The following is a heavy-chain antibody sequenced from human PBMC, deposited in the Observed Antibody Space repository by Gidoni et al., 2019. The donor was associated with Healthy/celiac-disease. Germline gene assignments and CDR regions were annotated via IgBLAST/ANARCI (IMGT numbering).Heavy chain of an antibody. CDR1: GGPLSSYY. CDR2: IYYSGST. CDR3: AARLAAAGAAWFDP. V-gene: IGHV4-59*01. J-gene: IGHJ5*02. Sequence: QVQLQESRPGLVKPSETLSLTCTVSGGPLSSYYWSWIRQPPGKGLEWIGYIYYSGSTNYNPSLKSRVTISVDTSKNQFSLKLSSVTAADTAVYYCAARLAAAGAAWFDPWGQGTLVTVSS. D-gene: IGHD6-13*01.